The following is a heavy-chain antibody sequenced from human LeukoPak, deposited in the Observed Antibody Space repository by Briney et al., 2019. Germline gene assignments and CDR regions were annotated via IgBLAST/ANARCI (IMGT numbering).Heavy chain of an antibody. V-gene: IGHV3-23*01. CDR2: ISGSDRST. Sequence: GGSLRLSCAASGITFSSYAMTWVRQAPGKGLEWVSGISGSDRSTYYVDSVKGRFTISRDNSKNTLYLQMNSLRAEDTAVYYCAKGVGATTPYYMDVWGKGTTVTVSS. CDR3: AKGVGATTPYYMDV. J-gene: IGHJ6*03. D-gene: IGHD1-26*01. CDR1: GITFSSYA.